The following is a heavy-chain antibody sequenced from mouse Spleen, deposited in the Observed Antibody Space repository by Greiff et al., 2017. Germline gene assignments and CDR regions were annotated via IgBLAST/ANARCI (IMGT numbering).Heavy chain of an antibody. V-gene: IGHV1-4*01. D-gene: IGHD2-10*01. CDR3: APTFAY. CDR1: GYTFTTYT. Sequence: QVQLKESGAELARPGASVKMSCKASGYTFTTYTIHWVKQRPGQGLEWIGYINPSSGYTNYNQKFKDKATLTADKSSSTAYMQLSSLTSEDSSVYYCAPTFAYWGQGTLVTVSA. J-gene: IGHJ3*01. CDR2: INPSSGYT.